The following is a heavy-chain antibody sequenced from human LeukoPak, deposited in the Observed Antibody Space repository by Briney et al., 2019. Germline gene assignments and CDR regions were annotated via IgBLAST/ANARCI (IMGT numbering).Heavy chain of an antibody. J-gene: IGHJ4*02. CDR1: GFTFSNAW. CDR2: IKSKTDGGTT. Sequence: GGSLRPSCAASGFTFSNAWMSWVRQAPGKGLEWVGRIKSKTDGGTTDYAAPVKGRFTISRDDSKNTLYLQMNSLKTEDTAVYYCTTSEQWLVQDYWGQGTLVTVSS. D-gene: IGHD6-19*01. V-gene: IGHV3-15*01. CDR3: TTSEQWLVQDY.